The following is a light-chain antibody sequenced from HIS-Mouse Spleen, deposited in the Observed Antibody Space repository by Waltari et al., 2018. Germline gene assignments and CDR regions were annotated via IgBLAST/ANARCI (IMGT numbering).Light chain of an antibody. J-gene: IGKJ1*01. CDR2: AAS. V-gene: IGKV1-9*01. CDR1: QGISSY. Sequence: DIQLTQSPSFLSVSVGDRVTITCRASQGISSYLAWYQHKPGKAPKLLIYAASTLQRGVPSRFSGSGSGTECTLTISSLQPEDVATYYCQQLNSYPPTFGQGTKVEIK. CDR3: QQLNSYPPT.